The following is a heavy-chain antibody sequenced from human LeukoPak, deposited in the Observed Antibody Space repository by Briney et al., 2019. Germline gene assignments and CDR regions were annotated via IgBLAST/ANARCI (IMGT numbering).Heavy chain of an antibody. CDR2: IYTRGST. CDR3: ARGSIGWKYGGTIYYYGMDV. V-gene: IGHV4-4*07. CDR1: DDSISHYY. Sequence: SETLSLTCTVSDDSISHYYWSWIRQPAGKGLEWIGHIYTRGSTNYNPSFKSRVTMSVDTSKNQFSRRLSSVTAADTAVYYCARGSIGWKYGGTIYYYGMDVWGQGTTVTVSS. J-gene: IGHJ6*02. D-gene: IGHD1-7*01.